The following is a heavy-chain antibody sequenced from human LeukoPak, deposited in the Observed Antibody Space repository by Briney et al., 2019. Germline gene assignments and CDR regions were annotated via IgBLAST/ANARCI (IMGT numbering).Heavy chain of an antibody. CDR3: ARTIFGVVIEYYYYMGV. D-gene: IGHD3-3*01. V-gene: IGHV4-34*01. Sequence: PSETLSLTCAVYGGSFSGYYWSWIRQPPGKGLEWIGEINHSGSTNYNPSLKSRVTISVDTSKNQFSLKLSSVTAADTAVYYCARTIFGVVIEYYYYMGVWGKGTTVTVSS. CDR2: INHSGST. CDR1: GGSFSGYY. J-gene: IGHJ6*03.